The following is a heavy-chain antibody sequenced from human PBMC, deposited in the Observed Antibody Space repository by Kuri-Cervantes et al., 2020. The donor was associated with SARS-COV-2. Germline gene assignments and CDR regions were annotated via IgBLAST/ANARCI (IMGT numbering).Heavy chain of an antibody. Sequence: GESLKISCAASGFTFDDYTMHWVRQAPGKGLEWVSLISWDGGSTYYADSVKGRFTISRDNSKNSLYLQMNSLRTEDTALYYCAKDIRYSSGWGFDYWGQGTLVTVSS. CDR1: GFTFDDYT. CDR2: ISWDGGST. CDR3: AKDIRYSSGWGFDY. V-gene: IGHV3-43*01. D-gene: IGHD6-19*01. J-gene: IGHJ4*02.